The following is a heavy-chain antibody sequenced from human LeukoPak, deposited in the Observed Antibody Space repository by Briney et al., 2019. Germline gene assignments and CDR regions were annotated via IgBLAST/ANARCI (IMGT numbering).Heavy chain of an antibody. V-gene: IGHV1-2*02. CDR3: AADSIAAAGGGDY. Sequence: ASVKVSCKASGYTFTCYYMHWVRQAPGQGLEWMGWINPNSGGTNYAQKFQGRVTMTRDTSISTAYMELSRLRSDDTAVYYCAADSIAAAGGGDYWGQGTLVTVSS. CDR2: INPNSGGT. CDR1: GYTFTCYY. J-gene: IGHJ4*02. D-gene: IGHD6-13*01.